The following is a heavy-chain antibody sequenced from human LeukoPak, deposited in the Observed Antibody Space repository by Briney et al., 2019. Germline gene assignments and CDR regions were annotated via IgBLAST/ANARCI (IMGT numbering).Heavy chain of an antibody. Sequence: GTSVKVSCKASGYSLTSYFMHWVRQAPGQGLEWMGVINPSGDGATYTQKFQGRVTMTRDMSTSTGFMELTGLRSEDTAVYFCTREPPSTGYYDYWGQGTLVTVSS. CDR1: GYSLTSYF. V-gene: IGHV1-46*01. CDR2: INPSGDGA. CDR3: TREPPSTGYYDY. J-gene: IGHJ4*02. D-gene: IGHD1-1*01.